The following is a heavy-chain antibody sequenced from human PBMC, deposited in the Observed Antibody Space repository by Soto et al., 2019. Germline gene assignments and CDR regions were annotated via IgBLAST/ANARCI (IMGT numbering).Heavy chain of an antibody. V-gene: IGHV3-53*01. Sequence: EVQLVESGGGLIQPGGSLRLSCAASGFTVSSNYMSWVRQAPGKGLEWVSVIYSGGSTYYADSVKGRFTISRDNSKNTLYLQMNSLRAEDTAVYYCARPLLGTDDYGDLNNDYWGQGTLVTASS. J-gene: IGHJ4*02. D-gene: IGHD4-17*01. CDR1: GFTVSSNY. CDR3: ARPLLGTDDYGDLNNDY. CDR2: IYSGGST.